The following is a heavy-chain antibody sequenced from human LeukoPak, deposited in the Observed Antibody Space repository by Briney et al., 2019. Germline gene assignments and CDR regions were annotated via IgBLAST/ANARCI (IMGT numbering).Heavy chain of an antibody. V-gene: IGHV3-48*02. CDR3: ATDWPVE. D-gene: IGHD4-23*01. Sequence: GGSLRLSCAASGFSFSTYHMHWVRQAPGKGPEWVSYISAGSHTIYYADSVEGRFTISRDDAKNSLYLQMNSLRDEDTAVYHCATDWPVEWGQGTLVTVYS. CDR1: GFSFSTYH. J-gene: IGHJ4*02. CDR2: ISAGSHTI.